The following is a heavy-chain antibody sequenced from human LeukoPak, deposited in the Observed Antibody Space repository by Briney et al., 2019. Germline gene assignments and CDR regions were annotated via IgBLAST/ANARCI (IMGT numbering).Heavy chain of an antibody. CDR3: ARPGRSGSYLVAEYFQH. V-gene: IGHV5-51*01. CDR2: TYPGDSDT. CDR1: GYSFTSYW. J-gene: IGHJ1*01. D-gene: IGHD1-26*01. Sequence: GESLKISCKGSGYSFTSYWIGWVRQMPGKGLEWMGITYPGDSDTRYSPSFQGQVTISADKSISTAYLQWSSLKASDTAMYYCARPGRSGSYLVAEYFQHWGQGTLVTVSS.